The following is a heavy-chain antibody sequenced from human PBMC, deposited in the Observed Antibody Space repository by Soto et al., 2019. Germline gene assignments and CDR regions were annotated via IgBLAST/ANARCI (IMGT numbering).Heavy chain of an antibody. D-gene: IGHD2-15*01. CDR3: ARAALVVAATSGYYYYGMDV. Sequence: ASVKVSCKASGGTFSSYAISWVRQAPGQGLEWMGGIIPIFGTANYAQKFQGRVTITADESTSTAYMELSSLRSEDTAVYYCARAALVVAATSGYYYYGMDVWGQGTTVTVSS. CDR2: IIPIFGTA. CDR1: GGTFSSYA. V-gene: IGHV1-69*13. J-gene: IGHJ6*02.